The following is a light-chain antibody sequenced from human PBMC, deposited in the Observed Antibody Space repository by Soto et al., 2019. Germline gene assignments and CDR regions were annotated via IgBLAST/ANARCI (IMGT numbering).Light chain of an antibody. CDR2: GAS. CDR3: QQYDDSPGT. CDR1: QSVSSSY. V-gene: IGKV3-20*01. Sequence: IVLTQSPGTLSLSPGERATLSCRASQSVSSSYLAWYQQKPGQAPRLLIYGASNRATAIPDRFSGSGSGTDFTLTISRLEPEDFAVYSCQQYDDSPGTFGQGTKVEIK. J-gene: IGKJ1*01.